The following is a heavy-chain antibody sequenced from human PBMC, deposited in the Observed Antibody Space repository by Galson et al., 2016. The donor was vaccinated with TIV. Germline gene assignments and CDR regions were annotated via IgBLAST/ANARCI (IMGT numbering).Heavy chain of an antibody. J-gene: IGHJ5*02. Sequence: ASGGKFSSSVLSWVRQAPGQGLEWMGRIIPIFGTTKYAQKFQGRVTITADESTDTAYVELNSLTSEDTAVYDCARATNYYDNWFDPWGQGTLVTVSS. CDR2: IIPIFGTT. V-gene: IGHV1-69*15. CDR3: ARATNYYDNWFDP. CDR1: GGKFSSSV. D-gene: IGHD3-10*01.